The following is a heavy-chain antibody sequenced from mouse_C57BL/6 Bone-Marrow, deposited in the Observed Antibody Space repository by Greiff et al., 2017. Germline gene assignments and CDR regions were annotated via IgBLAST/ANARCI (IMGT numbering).Heavy chain of an antibody. J-gene: IGHJ4*01. CDR1: GYTFTDYY. Sequence: VQLQQSGPELVKPGASVKLSCKASGYTFTDYYMTWVKQSHGKSLEWIGDINPNNGGTSYNQKFKGKATLTVYKSSSPAYMELRSLTSEDSAVYYCARSTVFPYYYARYYWGQGTSVTVSS. D-gene: IGHD1-1*01. V-gene: IGHV1-26*01. CDR2: INPNNGGT. CDR3: ARSTVFPYYYARYY.